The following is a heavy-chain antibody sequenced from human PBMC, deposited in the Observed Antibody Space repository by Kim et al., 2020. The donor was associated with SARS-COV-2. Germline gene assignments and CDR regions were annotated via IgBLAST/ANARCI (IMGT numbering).Heavy chain of an antibody. CDR2: ISSSSSTI. Sequence: GGSLRLSCAASGFTFSDYSMKWVRQAPGKGLEWVSYISSSSSTIYYTDSVKGRFTISRDNGKNSLYLQMNSLRAEDTAVYYCGRVSQLHGDFWGQGTLVTVSS. CDR3: GRVSQLHGDF. J-gene: IGHJ4*02. D-gene: IGHD2-2*01. V-gene: IGHV3-48*04. CDR1: GFTFSDYS.